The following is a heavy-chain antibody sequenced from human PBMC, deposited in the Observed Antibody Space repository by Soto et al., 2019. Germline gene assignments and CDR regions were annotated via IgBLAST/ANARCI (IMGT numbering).Heavy chain of an antibody. J-gene: IGHJ3*02. CDR3: ARALGIQRTAFEI. CDR1: GGFLGSGYYY. Sequence: PSETLSLNCFVSGGFLGSGYYYLSWIRQPPGKGLEWTGCIHYSWSTHYSPSLKSRATISVDKSKNQFSLKMSSVTAADTAVYYCARALGIQRTAFEIGGQGTMVTVSS. D-gene: IGHD1-1*01. CDR2: IHYSWST. V-gene: IGHV4-30-4*01.